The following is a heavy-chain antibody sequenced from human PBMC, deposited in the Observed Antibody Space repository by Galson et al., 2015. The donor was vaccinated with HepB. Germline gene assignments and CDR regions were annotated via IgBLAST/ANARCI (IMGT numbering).Heavy chain of an antibody. CDR2: IYPGDSDT. V-gene: IGHV5-51*01. J-gene: IGHJ4*02. CDR3: ARHLSNYGDYPHSPFDY. D-gene: IGHD4-17*01. Sequence: QSGAEVKKPGESLKISCKGSGYSFTTYWIGWVRQMPGKGLEWMGIIYPGDSDTRYSPSFQGQVTISADKSISTAYLQWSSLKASDTAMYYCARHLSNYGDYPHSPFDYWGQGTLVTVSS. CDR1: GYSFTTYW.